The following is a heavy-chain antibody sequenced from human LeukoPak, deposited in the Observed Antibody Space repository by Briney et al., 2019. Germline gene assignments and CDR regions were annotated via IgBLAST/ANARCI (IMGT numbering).Heavy chain of an antibody. J-gene: IGHJ6*03. Sequence: NPSATLSLTCAVYGGSFSGYYWRWIRQPPGKGLEWIGEINHSGSTNYNPSLKSRVTISVDTSKNQFSLKLSSVTAADTAVYYCARGQLRSYYYYYMDVWGKGTTVTVSS. CDR3: ARGQLRSYYYYYMDV. CDR1: GGSFSGYY. V-gene: IGHV4-34*01. CDR2: INHSGST. D-gene: IGHD4-17*01.